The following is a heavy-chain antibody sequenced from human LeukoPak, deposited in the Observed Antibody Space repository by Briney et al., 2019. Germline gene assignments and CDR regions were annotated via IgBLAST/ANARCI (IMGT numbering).Heavy chain of an antibody. J-gene: IGHJ4*02. CDR3: ARHWAYYCSSTSCEDY. CDR1: GGPISSYY. D-gene: IGHD2-2*01. Sequence: PSETLSLTCTVSGGPISSYYWSWIRQPPGKGLEWIGYIYYSGSTNYNPSLKSRVTISVDTSKNQFSLKLSSVTAADTAVYYCARHWAYYCSSTSCEDYWGQGTLVTVSS. V-gene: IGHV4-59*01. CDR2: IYYSGST.